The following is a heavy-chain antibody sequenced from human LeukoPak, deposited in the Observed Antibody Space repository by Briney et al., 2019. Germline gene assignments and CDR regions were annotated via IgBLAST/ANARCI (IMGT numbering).Heavy chain of an antibody. V-gene: IGHV3-23*01. CDR3: AKCITIFGDPLGCAFDF. CDR2: ISGSGGST. Sequence: GGSLRLSCAASGFTFSSYAMSWVRQAPGKGLEWVSAISGSGGSTYYADSVKGRFTISRDNSKNTLSLQMNSLRAEDTAVYSCAKCITIFGDPLGCAFDFWGQGTVVTVSS. J-gene: IGHJ3*01. CDR1: GFTFSSYA. D-gene: IGHD3-3*01.